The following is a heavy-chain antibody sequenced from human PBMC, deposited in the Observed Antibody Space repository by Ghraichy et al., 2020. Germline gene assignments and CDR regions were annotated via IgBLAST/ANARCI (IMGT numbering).Heavy chain of an antibody. V-gene: IGHV3-21*01. D-gene: IGHD6-13*01. CDR2: ITYSSSYI. J-gene: IGHJ3*02. CDR3: VLMGSTSSSDAFDI. Sequence: GESLNISCAASGFTFSDYTMNWVRQAPGKGLEWVSSITYSSSYIYYADSVKGRFTISRDNAKKSLYLHMSSLRPEDTAVYYCVLMGSTSSSDAFDIWGQGTMVTVSS. CDR1: GFTFSDYT.